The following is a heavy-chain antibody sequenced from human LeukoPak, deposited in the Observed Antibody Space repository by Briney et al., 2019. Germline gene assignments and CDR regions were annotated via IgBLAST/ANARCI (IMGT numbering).Heavy chain of an antibody. V-gene: IGHV1-18*01. CDR1: GYTFTSYG. Sequence: ASVKVSCKASGYTFTSYGISWVRQAPGQGLEWMGWISAYNGNTNYAQKLQGRVTMTTDTSTSTAYMELRSLRSDDTAVYYCARDSWDIAATKTPYYFDYWGQGTLVTVSS. CDR2: ISAYNGNT. CDR3: ARDSWDIAATKTPYYFDY. J-gene: IGHJ4*02. D-gene: IGHD5-12*01.